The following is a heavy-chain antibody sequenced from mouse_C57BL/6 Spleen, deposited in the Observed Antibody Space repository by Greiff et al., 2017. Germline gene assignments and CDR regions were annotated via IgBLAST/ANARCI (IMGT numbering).Heavy chain of an antibody. CDR3: ARHYCGSGPWYFDV. V-gene: IGHV14-2*01. Sequence: VQLQQSGAELVKPGASVKLSCTASGFNIKDYYMHWVKQRTEQGLEWIGRIDPEDGETKYAPKFQGKATITADPSSNTAYLQLSSLTSEDAAVYYCARHYCGSGPWYFDVWGTGTTVTVSS. D-gene: IGHD1-1*01. CDR2: IDPEDGET. J-gene: IGHJ1*03. CDR1: GFNIKDYY.